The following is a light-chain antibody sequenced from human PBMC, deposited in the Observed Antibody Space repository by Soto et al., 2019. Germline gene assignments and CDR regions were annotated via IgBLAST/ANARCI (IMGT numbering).Light chain of an antibody. CDR1: QSINSW. CDR3: QQRRNWPLT. J-gene: IGKJ3*01. Sequence: DIQMTQSPSTLSASAGDRVTITCRASQSINSWLAWYQQKPGKAPKLLIYEASNLGSGVPSRFSGSRSGTEFTLTISSLEPEDFAIYYCQQRRNWPLTFGPGTTVDIK. CDR2: EAS. V-gene: IGKV1-5*03.